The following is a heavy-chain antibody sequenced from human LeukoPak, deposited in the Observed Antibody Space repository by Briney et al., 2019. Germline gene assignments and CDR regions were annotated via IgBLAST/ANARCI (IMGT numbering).Heavy chain of an antibody. CDR1: GYTFTSYD. CDR3: ARGRNPWRFGVVIQTRNWFDP. D-gene: IGHD3-3*01. CDR2: MNPNSGNT. Sequence: ASVKVSCKASGYTFTSYDINWVRQATGQGLEWMGWMNPNSGNTGYAQKFQGRVTMTRNTSISTAYMELSNLRSEDTAVYYCARGRNPWRFGVVIQTRNWFDPWGQGTLVTVSS. V-gene: IGHV1-8*01. J-gene: IGHJ5*02.